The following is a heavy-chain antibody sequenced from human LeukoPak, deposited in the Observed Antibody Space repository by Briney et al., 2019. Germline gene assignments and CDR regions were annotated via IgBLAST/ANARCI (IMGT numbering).Heavy chain of an antibody. CDR2: ISSSSSYI. J-gene: IGHJ5*02. CDR3: ARDSSSSGHFDP. V-gene: IGHV3-21*01. Sequence: GSLRLSCAASGFTFSGFAMSWVRRTPGKGLEWVSSISSSSSYIYYADSVKGRFTISRDNAKNSLYLQMNSLRAEDTAVYYCARDSSSSGHFDPWGQGTLVTVSS. CDR1: GFTFSGFA. D-gene: IGHD6-13*01.